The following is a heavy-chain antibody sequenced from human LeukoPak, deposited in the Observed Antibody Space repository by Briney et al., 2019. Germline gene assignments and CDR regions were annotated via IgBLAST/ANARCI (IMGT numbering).Heavy chain of an antibody. D-gene: IGHD3-22*01. J-gene: IGHJ6*03. CDR3: ARLDRYYFDSSGYTYYYYMDV. Sequence: GGSLRLSCEASGFTFSSHSMNWVRQAPGKGLEWVSYISGGSDTIYYADSVKGRFTISRDNAENSLYLQMSSLRAKDTAVYYCARLDRYYFDSSGYTYYYYMDVWGKGTTVTVSS. CDR1: GFTFSSHS. V-gene: IGHV3-48*01. CDR2: ISGGSDTI.